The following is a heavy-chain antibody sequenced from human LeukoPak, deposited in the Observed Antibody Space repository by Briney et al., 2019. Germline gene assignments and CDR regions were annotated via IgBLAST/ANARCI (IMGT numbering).Heavy chain of an antibody. J-gene: IGHJ4*02. D-gene: IGHD3-10*01. CDR1: GFTFSSYA. V-gene: IGHV3-23*01. CDR3: AKEVWFGELLFHYFDY. Sequence: GGSLRLSCAASGFTFSSYAMSWVRQAPGKGLEWVSAIGGSGGSTYYADSVKGRFTISRDNSKNTLYLQMNSLRAEDTAVYYCAKEVWFGELLFHYFDYWGQGTLVTVSS. CDR2: IGGSGGST.